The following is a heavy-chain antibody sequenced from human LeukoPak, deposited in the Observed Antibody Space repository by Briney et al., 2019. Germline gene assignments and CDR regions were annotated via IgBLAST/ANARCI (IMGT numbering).Heavy chain of an antibody. CDR1: GGTFSSYA. V-gene: IGHV1-69*13. J-gene: IGHJ4*02. CDR2: IIPIFGTA. D-gene: IGHD2-15*01. Sequence: SVKVPCKASGGTFSSYAISWVRQAPGQGLEWMGGIIPIFGTANYAQKFQGRVTITADESTSTAYMELSSLRSEDTAVYYCARNRLLLRGGLLDYWGQGTLVTVSS. CDR3: ARNRLLLRGGLLDY.